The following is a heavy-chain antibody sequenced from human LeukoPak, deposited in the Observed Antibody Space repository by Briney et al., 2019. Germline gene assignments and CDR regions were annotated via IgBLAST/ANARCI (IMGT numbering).Heavy chain of an antibody. CDR1: GYTFTGYY. D-gene: IGHD5-18*01. CDR3: ARGPLWPSYYFDY. V-gene: IGHV1-2*02. Sequence: ASVKVSCKASGYTFTGYYMHWVRQAPGQGLEWMGWINPNSGGTNYAQKFQGRVTMTRATSISTAYMELSRLRSDDTAVYYCARGPLWPSYYFDYWGQGTLVTVPS. CDR2: INPNSGGT. J-gene: IGHJ4*02.